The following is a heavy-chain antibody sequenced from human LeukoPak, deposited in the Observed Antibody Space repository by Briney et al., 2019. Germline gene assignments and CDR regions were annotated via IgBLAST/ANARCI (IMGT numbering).Heavy chain of an antibody. CDR1: GFTFSSYG. J-gene: IGHJ4*02. CDR3: ARDRSTGSYFFFDY. D-gene: IGHD6-19*01. Sequence: PGGSLRLSCAASGFTFSSYGMHWVRQAPGKGLEWVAVISYDGSNKYYADSVKGRFTISRDNSKNTLYLQMNSLRAEDTAVYYCARDRSTGSYFFFDYWGQGVLVTVSS. V-gene: IGHV3-30*03. CDR2: ISYDGSNK.